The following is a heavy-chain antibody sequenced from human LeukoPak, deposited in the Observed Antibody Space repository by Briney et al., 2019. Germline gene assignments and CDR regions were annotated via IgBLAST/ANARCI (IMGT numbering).Heavy chain of an antibody. V-gene: IGHV4-4*07. CDR3: ARDIYYEGSGYTFDY. CDR2: IYASGTT. CDR1: GASINSYY. J-gene: IGHJ4*02. Sequence: PSEPLSLTCTVAGASINSYYWSWIRQPAGKGLEWFRRIYASGTTNYNPSLKSRVTMSVDTSKNQFSLNLSSVTAADTAMYYCARDIYYEGSGYTFDYWGQGTLVTVSS. D-gene: IGHD3-22*01.